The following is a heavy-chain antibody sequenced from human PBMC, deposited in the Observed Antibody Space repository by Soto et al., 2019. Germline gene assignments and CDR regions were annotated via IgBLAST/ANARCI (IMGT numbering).Heavy chain of an antibody. D-gene: IGHD3-22*01. CDR3: AGDPDSHYNDSNASSYS. CDR2: INPNSGDT. J-gene: IGHJ5*02. CDR1: GYTFTGYY. V-gene: IGHV1-2*04. Sequence: ASVKVSCKASGYTFTGYYMHWVRQAPGQGLEWMGWINPNSGDTNYAQNFQGWVAMTRDTSINTAYMELTRLRSDDTAVYYCAGDPDSHYNDSNASSYSWGQGTLVTVSS.